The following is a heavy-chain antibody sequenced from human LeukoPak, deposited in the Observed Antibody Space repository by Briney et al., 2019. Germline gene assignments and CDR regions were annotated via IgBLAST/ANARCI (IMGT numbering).Heavy chain of an antibody. D-gene: IGHD2-21*02. J-gene: IGHJ4*02. CDR2: ISGSGGST. V-gene: IGHV3-23*01. CDR3: AKVGDSPYYFDY. Sequence: GGSLRLSCAASGFTFSSYGMSWVRQAPGKGLEWVSAISGSGGSTHYADSVKGRFTISRDNSKNTLYLQMNSLRAEDTAVYYCAKVGDSPYYFDYWGQGTLVTVSS. CDR1: GFTFSSYG.